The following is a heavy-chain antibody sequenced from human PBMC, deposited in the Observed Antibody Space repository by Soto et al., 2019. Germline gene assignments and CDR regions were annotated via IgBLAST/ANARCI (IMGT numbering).Heavy chain of an antibody. Sequence: GGSLRLSCAASGFTFSSYWMSWVRQAPGKGLEWVANIKQDGSEKYYVDSVKGRFTISRDNAKNSLYLQMNSLRAEDTALYYCAKDPGEREPLYYFDYWGQGTLVTVSS. J-gene: IGHJ4*02. V-gene: IGHV3-7*03. CDR2: IKQDGSEK. CDR1: GFTFSSYW. CDR3: AKDPGEREPLYYFDY. D-gene: IGHD1-26*01.